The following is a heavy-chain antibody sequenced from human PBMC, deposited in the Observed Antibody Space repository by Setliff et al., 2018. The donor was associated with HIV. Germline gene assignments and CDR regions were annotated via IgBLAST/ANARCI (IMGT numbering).Heavy chain of an antibody. CDR1: GGTFSIYA. CDR2: IIPIFGET. D-gene: IGHD3-22*01. CDR3: ATKYFFDSSGYSLYYFDY. J-gene: IGHJ4*02. V-gene: IGHV1-69*05. Sequence: ASVKVSCKASGGTFSIYAISWVRQAPGQGLEWMGGIIPIFGETDYAQMFQGRVTITTDESTSTVYVELSSLRSEDTAVYYCATKYFFDSSGYSLYYFDYWGPGTLVTVSS.